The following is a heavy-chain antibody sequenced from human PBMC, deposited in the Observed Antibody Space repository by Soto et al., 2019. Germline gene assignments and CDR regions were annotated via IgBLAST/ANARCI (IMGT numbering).Heavy chain of an antibody. CDR3: ASSEYYYDSSGYLYY. V-gene: IGHV1-69*13. J-gene: IGHJ4*02. Sequence: SVKVSCKASGGTFSSYAISWVRQAPGQGLEWVGGIIPIFGTANYAQKFQGRVTITADESTSTAYMELSSLRSEDTAVYYCASSEYYYDSSGYLYYWGQGTLVTVSS. D-gene: IGHD3-22*01. CDR1: GGTFSSYA. CDR2: IIPIFGTA.